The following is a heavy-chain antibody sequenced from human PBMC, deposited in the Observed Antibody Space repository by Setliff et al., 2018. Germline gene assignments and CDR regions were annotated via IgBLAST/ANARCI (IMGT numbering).Heavy chain of an antibody. D-gene: IGHD3-10*01. CDR3: ATARRGYQYGSGSLFDD. Sequence: PGGSLRFSCAASGFTFNKYWMSWVRQAPGKGLEWVASVKQDGNGEHYVDSVRGRFTISRDNAKNSLFLQMTSLRAEDTAIYYCATARRGYQYGSGSLFDDWGQGTLVTVSS. CDR1: GFTFNKYW. CDR2: VKQDGNGE. V-gene: IGHV3-7*01. J-gene: IGHJ4*02.